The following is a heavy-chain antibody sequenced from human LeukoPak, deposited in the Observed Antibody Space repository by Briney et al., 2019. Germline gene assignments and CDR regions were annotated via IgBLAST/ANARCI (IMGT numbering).Heavy chain of an antibody. V-gene: IGHV1-2*02. D-gene: IGHD3-10*01. CDR2: INPNSGGT. CDR1: GYTFTGYY. CDR3: ARQLGDYGSGHDY. Sequence: ASVKVSCKASGYTFTGYYMHWVRQAPGQGLEWMGWINPNSGGTNYAQKFQGRVTMTRDTSISTAYMELSRLRSDDTAVYYCARQLGDYGSGHDYWGQGTLVTVSS. J-gene: IGHJ4*02.